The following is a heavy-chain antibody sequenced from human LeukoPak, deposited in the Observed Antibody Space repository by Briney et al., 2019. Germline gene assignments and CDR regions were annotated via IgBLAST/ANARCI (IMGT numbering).Heavy chain of an antibody. J-gene: IGHJ3*02. CDR2: ISSSSSYI. Sequence: GGSLRLSCAASGFTFSTYSMNWVRQAPGKGLEWVSSISSSSSYIYYADSVKGRFTISRDNAKNSLYLQMNSLRAEDTAVYYCARVSILLWFGELLPSGAFDIWGQGTMVTVSS. CDR1: GFTFSTYS. V-gene: IGHV3-21*01. CDR3: ARVSILLWFGELLPSGAFDI. D-gene: IGHD3-10*01.